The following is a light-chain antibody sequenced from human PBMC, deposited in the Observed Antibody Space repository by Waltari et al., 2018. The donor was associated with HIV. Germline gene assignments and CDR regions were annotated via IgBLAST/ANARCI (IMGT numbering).Light chain of an antibody. V-gene: IGKV3-20*01. CDR1: QSVVNNY. CDR3: QQYGGSPPIT. Sequence: NVLTQSPGTLSLSPGATVALSCRASQSVVNNYLAWYQQRPGQSPKLIIYDASKRATGIPDRFSGSGSGTHFSLTINRLDPEDFAVYFCQQYGGSPPITFGQGTRLEIK. CDR2: DAS. J-gene: IGKJ5*01.